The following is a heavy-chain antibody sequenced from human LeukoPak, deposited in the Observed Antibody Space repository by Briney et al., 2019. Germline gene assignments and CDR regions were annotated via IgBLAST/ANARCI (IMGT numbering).Heavy chain of an antibody. CDR2: ITGGAENT. Sequence: PGGSLRLSCAASGFTFSGYAMSWVRQAPGKGLKWLSTITGGAENTYYADSVKGRFTISRDNSKNTVYLQMNSLRAEDTAVYYCAKLSEQWIQLWKRVDYWGQGTLVTVSS. J-gene: IGHJ4*02. D-gene: IGHD5-18*01. V-gene: IGHV3-23*01. CDR1: GFTFSGYA. CDR3: AKLSEQWIQLWKRVDY.